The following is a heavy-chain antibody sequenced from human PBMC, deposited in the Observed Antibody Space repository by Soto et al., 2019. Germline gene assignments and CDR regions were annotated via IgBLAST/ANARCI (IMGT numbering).Heavy chain of an antibody. V-gene: IGHV3-30*18. CDR1: GFTFNTYG. D-gene: IGHD2-2*02. CDR2: ISYDGSEK. Sequence: GGSLRLSCAASGFTFNTYGMHWVRQAPGKGLEWVAVISYDGSEKYYVDSVKGRFTISKDNSKNTLYLQMNSLRSEDTAVYYCAKSLNFYCSSPNCYKYYFDHWGQGTRVTVSS. CDR3: AKSLNFYCSSPNCYKYYFDH. J-gene: IGHJ4*02.